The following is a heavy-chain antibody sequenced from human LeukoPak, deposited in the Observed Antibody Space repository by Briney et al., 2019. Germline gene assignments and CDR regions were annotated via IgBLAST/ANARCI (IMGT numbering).Heavy chain of an antibody. CDR3: ASYGSGIESNAFDI. Sequence: GASVKVSCKASGYTFTSYGISWVRQAPGQGLEWMGWISAYNGNTNYAQKLQGRGTMTTDTSTSTAYMELRSLRSDDTAVYYCASYGSGIESNAFDIWGQGTMVTASS. V-gene: IGHV1-18*01. CDR2: ISAYNGNT. CDR1: GYTFTSYG. J-gene: IGHJ3*02. D-gene: IGHD3-10*01.